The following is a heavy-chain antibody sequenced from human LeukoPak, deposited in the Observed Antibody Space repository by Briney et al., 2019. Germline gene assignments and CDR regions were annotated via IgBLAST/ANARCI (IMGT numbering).Heavy chain of an antibody. D-gene: IGHD4-23*01. CDR3: ARTYGGDPRSYWYFNL. J-gene: IGHJ2*01. CDR2: IYYSGNT. CDR1: GGSISNYY. V-gene: IGHV4-59*01. Sequence: SETLSLTCTVSGGSISNYYWSWIRQPPGKGLEWLAYIYYSGNTNYNPSLKSRATISIDTSNNQFSLQLTSVTAADTAVYYCARTYGGDPRSYWYFNLWGRGTLVTVSS.